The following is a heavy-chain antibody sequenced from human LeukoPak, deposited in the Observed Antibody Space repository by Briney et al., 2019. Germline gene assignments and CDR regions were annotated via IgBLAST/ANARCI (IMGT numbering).Heavy chain of an antibody. CDR1: GGSFSGYY. V-gene: IGHV4-34*01. J-gene: IGHJ3*02. D-gene: IGHD6-19*01. CDR3: ARGVAGPSNDAFDI. Sequence: KPSETLSLTCAVYGGSFSGYYWSWIRQPPGKGLEWIGEINHSGSTNYNPSLKSRVTISVDTSKNQFSLKLSSVTAADTAVYYCARGVAGPSNDAFDIWGQGTMVTVSS. CDR2: INHSGST.